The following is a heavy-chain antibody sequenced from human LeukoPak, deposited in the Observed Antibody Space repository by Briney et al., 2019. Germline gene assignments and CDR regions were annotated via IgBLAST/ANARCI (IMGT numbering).Heavy chain of an antibody. CDR3: ARDPSVAGTYWYFDL. CDR1: GGSISSYY. CDR2: IYYSGST. Sequence: SETLSLTCTVSGGSISSYYWSWIRQPPGKGLEWIGYIYYSGSTNYNPSLKSRVTISVDTSKNQFSLKLSSVTAADTAVYYSARDPSVAGTYWYFDLWGRGTLVTVSS. J-gene: IGHJ2*01. D-gene: IGHD6-19*01. V-gene: IGHV4-59*01.